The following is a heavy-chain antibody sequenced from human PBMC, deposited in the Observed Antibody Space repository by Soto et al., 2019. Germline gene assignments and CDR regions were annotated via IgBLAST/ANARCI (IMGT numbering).Heavy chain of an antibody. J-gene: IGHJ4*02. V-gene: IGHV4-59*11. Sequence: SETLSLTCTVSGGSISSLYWIWIRQPPGKGMEYIGCMYQSGKNNYNNYPTRRVTISEDTYKNQFQIKLRSMTAADTAVYYCEGGRQWLAFDYWGQGALVTVSS. CDR2: MYQSGKN. CDR1: GGSISSLY. D-gene: IGHD6-19*01. CDR3: EGGRQWLAFDY.